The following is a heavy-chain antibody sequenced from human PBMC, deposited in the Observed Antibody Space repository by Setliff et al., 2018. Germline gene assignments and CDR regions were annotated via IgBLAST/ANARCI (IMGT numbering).Heavy chain of an antibody. D-gene: IGHD3-22*01. CDR3: ARGRASGGYFEVWYSDL. V-gene: IGHV1-8*03. CDR2: MDPNSGNT. CDR1: GYTFMSYD. Sequence: ASVKVSCKASGYTFMSYDINWVRRATGQGLEWVGWMDPNSGNTAYGRKFQDRVTITRNTSISTAYMELSSLRSEDTAVYYCARGRASGGYFEVWYSDLWGRGTLVTVSS. J-gene: IGHJ2*01.